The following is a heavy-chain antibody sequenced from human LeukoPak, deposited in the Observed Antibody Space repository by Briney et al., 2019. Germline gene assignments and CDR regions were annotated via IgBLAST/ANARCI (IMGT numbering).Heavy chain of an antibody. CDR2: ISGSGGST. J-gene: IGHJ3*02. V-gene: IGHV3-23*01. CDR1: GFTFSSYA. D-gene: IGHD2-21*02. CDR3: AKGALPIVVVTADAFDI. Sequence: PGGSLRLSCAASGFTFSSYAMSWVRQAPGKGLEWVSAISGSGGSTYYADSVKGRFTISGDNSKNTLYLQMNSPRAEDTAVYYCAKGALPIVVVTADAFDIWGQGTMVTVSS.